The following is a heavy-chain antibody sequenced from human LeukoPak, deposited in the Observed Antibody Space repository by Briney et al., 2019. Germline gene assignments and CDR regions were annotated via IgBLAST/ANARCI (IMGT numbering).Heavy chain of an antibody. Sequence: GRSLRLSCAASGFTFSSYGMHWVRQAPGKGLEWVAVISYDGSNKYYADSVKGRFTISRDNSKNTLYLQMNSLRAEDTAVYYCAKKLGSSVDYWGQGTLVTVSS. CDR1: GFTFSSYG. J-gene: IGHJ4*02. V-gene: IGHV3-30*18. CDR3: AKKLGSSVDY. D-gene: IGHD6-13*01. CDR2: ISYDGSNK.